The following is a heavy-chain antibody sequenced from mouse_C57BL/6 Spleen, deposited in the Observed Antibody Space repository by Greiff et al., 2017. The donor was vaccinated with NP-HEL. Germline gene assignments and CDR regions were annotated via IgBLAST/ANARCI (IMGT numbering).Heavy chain of an antibody. D-gene: IGHD2-3*01. J-gene: IGHJ3*01. CDR2: IDPENGDT. CDR1: GFNIKDDY. CDR3: TLYDGYYVAWFAY. V-gene: IGHV14-4*01. Sequence: VQLQQSGAELVRPGASVKLSCTASGFNIKDDYMHWVKQRPEQGLEWIGWIDPENGDTEYASKFQGKATITADTSSNTAYLQLSSLTSEDTAVYYCTLYDGYYVAWFAYWGQGTLVTVSA.